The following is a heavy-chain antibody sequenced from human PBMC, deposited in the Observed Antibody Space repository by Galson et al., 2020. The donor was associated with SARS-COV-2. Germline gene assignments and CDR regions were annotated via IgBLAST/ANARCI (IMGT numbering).Heavy chain of an antibody. D-gene: IGHD5-18*01. CDR1: GFTFSSYS. V-gene: IGHV3-21*01. CDR3: ARDLKGYSYGYCDY. Sequence: GESLKISCAASGFTFSSYSMNWVRQAPGKGLEWVSSISSSSSYIYYADSVKGRFTISRDNAKNSLYLQMNSLRAEDTAVYYCARDLKGYSYGYCDYWGQGTLVTVSS. CDR2: ISSSSSYI. J-gene: IGHJ4*02.